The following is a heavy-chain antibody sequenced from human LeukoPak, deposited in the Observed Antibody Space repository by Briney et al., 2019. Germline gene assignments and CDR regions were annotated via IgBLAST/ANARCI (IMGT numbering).Heavy chain of an antibody. D-gene: IGHD6-19*01. V-gene: IGHV1-2*02. CDR1: GYTFTGYY. J-gene: IGHJ4*02. CDR2: INLNSGGT. CDR3: ARDRDQWLPERCDY. Sequence: ASVKVSCKASGYTFTGYYMHWVRQAPGQGLEWMGWINLNSGGTNYAQRFQGRVTMTRDTSISTAYMELSRLRSDDTAVYYCARDRDQWLPERCDYWGQGTLVTVSS.